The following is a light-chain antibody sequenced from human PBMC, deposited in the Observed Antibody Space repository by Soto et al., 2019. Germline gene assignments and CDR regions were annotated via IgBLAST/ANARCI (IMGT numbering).Light chain of an antibody. Sequence: DIQMPQSPSSLSASVGERVIITCRASQSISRYLNWYQQKPGRAPKLLVYAASNLQSGVPSRFSGSGSETDFTLTINSLQPEDFATYYCQQSYVIPWTFGQGTEVEVK. CDR2: AAS. CDR3: QQSYVIPWT. J-gene: IGKJ1*01. V-gene: IGKV1-39*01. CDR1: QSISRY.